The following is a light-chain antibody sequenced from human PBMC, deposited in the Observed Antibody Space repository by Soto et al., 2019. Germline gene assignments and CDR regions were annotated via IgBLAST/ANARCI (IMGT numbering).Light chain of an antibody. CDR3: QSYDSSLSGV. CDR1: SSNIGAGYD. J-gene: IGLJ1*01. Sequence: QSLLAHPPSMSEAPGQRVTISCTGSSSNIGAGYDVHWYQQLPGTAPKLLIYGNSNRPSGVPDRFSGSKSGTSASLAITGLQAEDEADYYCQSYDSSLSGVFGTGTKVTGL. CDR2: GNS. V-gene: IGLV1-40*01.